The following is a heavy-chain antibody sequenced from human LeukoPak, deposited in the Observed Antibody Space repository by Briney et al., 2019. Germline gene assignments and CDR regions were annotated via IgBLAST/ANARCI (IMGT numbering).Heavy chain of an antibody. V-gene: IGHV3-30*04. J-gene: IGHJ4*02. CDR1: GFTFSSYA. CDR2: ISYDGSNK. CDR3: ARGRSGGGVDY. D-gene: IGHD3-10*01. Sequence: PGRSLRLSCAASGFTFSSYAMHWVRQAPGKGLEWVAVISYDGSNKYYADSVKGRFTISRDSSENTLYLQMNSLRAEDTAVYYCARGRSGGGVDYWGQGTLVTVSS.